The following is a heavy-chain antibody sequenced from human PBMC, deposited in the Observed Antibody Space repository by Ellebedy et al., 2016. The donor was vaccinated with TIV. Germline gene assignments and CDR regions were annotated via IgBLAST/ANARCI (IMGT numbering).Heavy chain of an antibody. CDR1: GFTFGDYA. D-gene: IGHD2/OR15-2a*01. Sequence: GGSLRLSCTASGFTFGDYAMSWVRQAPGKGLEWVSYISSSGSTKYYADSVKGRFTFSRDNARNSMYLQMNSLRAEDTALYYCAKDGVMGANIFANYYYGMDVWGQGTTVTVSS. CDR2: ISSSGSTK. J-gene: IGHJ6*02. CDR3: AKDGVMGANIFANYYYGMDV. V-gene: IGHV3-11*01.